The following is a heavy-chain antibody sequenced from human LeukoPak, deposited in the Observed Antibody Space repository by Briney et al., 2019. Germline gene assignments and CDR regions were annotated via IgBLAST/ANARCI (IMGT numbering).Heavy chain of an antibody. J-gene: IGHJ4*02. V-gene: IGHV4-39*07. D-gene: IGHD4-17*01. CDR3: ARLYGDPHFDY. CDR1: GGSISSSSYY. Sequence: KPSETLSLTCTVSGGSISSSSYYWGSIRQPPGKGLEWIGSIYYSGTTNYNPSLKSRVTISVDTSKNQFSLKLNSVTAADTAVYYCARLYGDPHFDYWGQGTLVTVSS. CDR2: IYYSGTT.